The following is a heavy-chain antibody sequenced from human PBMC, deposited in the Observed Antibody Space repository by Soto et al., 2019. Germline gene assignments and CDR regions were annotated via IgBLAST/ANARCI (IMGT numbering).Heavy chain of an antibody. CDR2: VNPSGGST. D-gene: IGHD2-15*01. CDR3: AREENCSGGTCYSEYFHR. V-gene: IGHV1-46*01. Sequence: VKVSCKASGYLFTAYSMHWVRLAPGQGLEWMGVVNPSGGSTKYAQNFQGRVTMTRDTSTTTIYMELSSLRSDDTAIYYCAREENCSGGTCYSEYFHRWGQGTLVTVS. CDR1: GYLFTAYS. J-gene: IGHJ1*01.